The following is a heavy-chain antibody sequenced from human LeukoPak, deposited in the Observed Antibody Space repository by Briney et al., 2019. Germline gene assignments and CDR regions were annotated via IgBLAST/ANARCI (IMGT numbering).Heavy chain of an antibody. J-gene: IGHJ4*02. CDR1: GFTFGTYW. CDR3: ARYNYVNSAVDY. V-gene: IGHV3-74*01. CDR2: INGEGRST. Sequence: GGSLRLSCAASGFTFGTYWMHWVRQAPGKGLVWVSRINGEGRSTSHADSVKGRFTISRDNAKNTLYLQMNSLRAEDTAVYYCARYNYVNSAVDYWGQGTLVTVSS. D-gene: IGHD1-1*01.